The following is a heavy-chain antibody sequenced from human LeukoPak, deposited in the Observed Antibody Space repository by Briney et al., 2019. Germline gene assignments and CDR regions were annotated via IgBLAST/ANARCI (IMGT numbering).Heavy chain of an antibody. CDR1: GFNFDYYP. D-gene: IGHD5-24*01. Sequence: GRSLRLSCAASGFNFDYYPMNWVRQAPGKGLEWVSDIRGDGGTTYYADSVKGRFTISRDISKNTLYLQMNSLRAEDTAVYYCAKKMGYYYSYAMDVWGQGTTVTVSS. V-gene: IGHV3-23*01. CDR2: IRGDGGTT. CDR3: AKKMGYYYSYAMDV. J-gene: IGHJ6*02.